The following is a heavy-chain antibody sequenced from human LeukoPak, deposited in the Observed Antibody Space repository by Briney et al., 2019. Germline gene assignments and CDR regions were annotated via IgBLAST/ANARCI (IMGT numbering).Heavy chain of an antibody. D-gene: IGHD6-19*01. Sequence: ASVKVSCKASGYTFTAYYIHWLRLAPGQGPEWMGWIKPDSGSSHYAQKFQGRVTMTRDTSSNSAYMDLTRLKSDDTAVYYCARARVPIAVAGLYYFDHWGQGALVTVSS. CDR2: IKPDSGSS. CDR3: ARARVPIAVAGLYYFDH. V-gene: IGHV1-2*02. J-gene: IGHJ4*02. CDR1: GYTFTAYY.